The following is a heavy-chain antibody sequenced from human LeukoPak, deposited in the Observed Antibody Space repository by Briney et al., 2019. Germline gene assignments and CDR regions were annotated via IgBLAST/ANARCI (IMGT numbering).Heavy chain of an antibody. D-gene: IGHD2-2*01. CDR2: ISGSGGST. CDR3: ARDIVVVPAADYYYYYGMDV. J-gene: IGHJ6*02. CDR1: GFTFSSYA. Sequence: PGGSLRLSCAASGFTFSSYAMSWVRQAPGKGLEWVSAISGSGGSTYYADSVKGRFTISRDNSKNTLYLQMNSLRAEDTAVYYCARDIVVVPAADYYYYYGMDVWGQGTTVTVSS. V-gene: IGHV3-23*01.